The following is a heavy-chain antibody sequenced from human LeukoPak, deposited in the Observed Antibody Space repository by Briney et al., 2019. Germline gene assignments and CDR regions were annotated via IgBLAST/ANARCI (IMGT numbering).Heavy chain of an antibody. J-gene: IGHJ6*02. CDR1: GYIFTSYW. Sequence: GASLQISCKGSGYIFTSYWIGWVRQLPGKGLEWMGIIYPGDSDTRYSPSFQGQVTISADKSISTAYLQWSSLKASDTAMYYCARHQRYYDFWSGYSNRYGMDVWGQGTTVTVSS. CDR2: IYPGDSDT. D-gene: IGHD3-3*01. CDR3: ARHQRYYDFWSGYSNRYGMDV. V-gene: IGHV5-51*01.